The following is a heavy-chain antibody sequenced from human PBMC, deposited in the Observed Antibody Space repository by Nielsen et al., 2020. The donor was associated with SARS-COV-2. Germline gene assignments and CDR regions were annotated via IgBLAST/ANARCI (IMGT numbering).Heavy chain of an antibody. D-gene: IGHD3-10*01. CDR1: GYIFTDYY. J-gene: IGHJ6*03. CDR2: INPNSGGT. CDR3: ARAENYGSGSYGSGYYYMDV. V-gene: IGHV1/OR15-1*01. Sequence: ASVKVSCKASGYIFTDYYMHWVRQAPGQELGWMGRINPNSGGTNYAQKFQGRVTMTRDTSISTAYTELSSLRSEDTAVYYCARAENYGSGSYGSGYYYMDVWGKGTTVTVSS.